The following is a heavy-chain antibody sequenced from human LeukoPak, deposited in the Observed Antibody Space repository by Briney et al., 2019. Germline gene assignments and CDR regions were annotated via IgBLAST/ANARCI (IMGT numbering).Heavy chain of an antibody. CDR1: GGSIRSYY. CDR2: IYYSGNT. CDR3: ARVRLAAAPRDFDY. D-gene: IGHD2-15*01. J-gene: IGHJ4*02. Sequence: PSETLSLTCTVSGGSIRSYYWGWIRQPPGKGLDWIGSIYYSGNTYHNPSLKSRVTISVDTSKNQFSLKLSSVTAADTAVYYCARVRLAAAPRDFDYWGQGTLVTVSS. V-gene: IGHV4-39*07.